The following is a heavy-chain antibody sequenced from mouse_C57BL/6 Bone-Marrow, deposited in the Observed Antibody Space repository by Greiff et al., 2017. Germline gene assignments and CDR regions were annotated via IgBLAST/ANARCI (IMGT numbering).Heavy chain of an antibody. J-gene: IGHJ1*03. CDR1: GYAFSSSW. CDR2: IYPGDGDT. V-gene: IGHV1-82*01. D-gene: IGHD1-1*01. CDR3: ARAGSSYRYFDV. Sequence: QVQLQQSGPELVKPGASVKISCKASGYAFSSSWMNWVKQRPGKGLEWIGRIYPGDGDTNYNGKFKGKGTLTADKSSSTAYMQLSSLTSEDSAVYFCARAGSSYRYFDVWGTGTTVTVSS.